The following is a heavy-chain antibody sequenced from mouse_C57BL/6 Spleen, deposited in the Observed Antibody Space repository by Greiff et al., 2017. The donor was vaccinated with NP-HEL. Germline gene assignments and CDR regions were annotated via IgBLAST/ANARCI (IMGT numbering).Heavy chain of an antibody. CDR3: TKRRGVYCDCSPWFAH. J-gene: IGHJ3*01. Sequence: QVQLQQPGAELVRPGSSVKLSCKASGYTFTSYWMDWVKQRPGQGLEWIGNIYPSDSETHYNQKFKDKATLTVDKSSSTAYMQLSSLTSEDSAVYCCTKRRGVYCDCSPWFAHGGRETLVTVS. D-gene: IGHD1-1*01. V-gene: IGHV1-61*01. CDR1: GYTFTSYW. CDR2: IYPSDSET.